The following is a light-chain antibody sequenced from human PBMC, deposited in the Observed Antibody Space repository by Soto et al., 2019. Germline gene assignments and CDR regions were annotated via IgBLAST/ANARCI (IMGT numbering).Light chain of an antibody. CDR2: TSS. CDR1: QSISTS. CDR3: QQGYSRPRT. V-gene: IGKV1-39*01. J-gene: IGKJ1*01. Sequence: SQSISTSLNWYQQKPGKAPNLLIFTSSNLESGVPSRFSGSGSGTDFTLTISSLQPEDFATYFCQQGYSRPRTFGQGTKVDIK.